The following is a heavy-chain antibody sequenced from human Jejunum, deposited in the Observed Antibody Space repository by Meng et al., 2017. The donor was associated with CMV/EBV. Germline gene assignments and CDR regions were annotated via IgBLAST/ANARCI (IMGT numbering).Heavy chain of an antibody. CDR2: IKVDGGEE. J-gene: IGHJ4*02. CDR3: ARIPTKYYYDSTGYNAAYYFDD. D-gene: IGHD3-22*01. V-gene: IGHV3-7*01. Sequence: WVRQATGTGRGWVAIIKVDGGEEVYLNTVKGRFSISRDNAKNTLYLQMNSLRAEDTAVYLCARIPTKYYYDSTGYNAAYYFDDRGQRAPVTVSS.